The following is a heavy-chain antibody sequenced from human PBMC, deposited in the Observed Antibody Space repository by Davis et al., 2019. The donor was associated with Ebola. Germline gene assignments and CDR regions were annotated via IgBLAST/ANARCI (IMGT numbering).Heavy chain of an antibody. CDR1: GFTFSGSA. D-gene: IGHD5-12*01. CDR2: IRSKANSYAT. Sequence: GESLKISCAASGFTFSGSAMHWVRQASGKGLEWVGRIRSKANSYATAYAASVKGRFTISRDDSKNTAYLQMNSLKTEDTAVYYCTRGQSGYDSDYWGQGTLVTVSS. J-gene: IGHJ4*02. V-gene: IGHV3-73*01. CDR3: TRGQSGYDSDY.